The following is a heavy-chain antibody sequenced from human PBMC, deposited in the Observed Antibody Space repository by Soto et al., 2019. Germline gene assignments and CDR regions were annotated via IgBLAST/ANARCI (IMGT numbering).Heavy chain of an antibody. V-gene: IGHV3-11*04. CDR2: ISSSGSTI. D-gene: IGHD6-19*01. CDR3: ARFFGSGFDY. Sequence: PGGSLRLSCAASGFTFGDYYMSWIRQAPGKGLEWVAHISSSGSTIYYADSVKGRFTISRDNAKTSLYLQMDSLRNEDTAVYYCARFFGSGFDYWGQGTLVTVS. CDR1: GFTFGDYY. J-gene: IGHJ4*02.